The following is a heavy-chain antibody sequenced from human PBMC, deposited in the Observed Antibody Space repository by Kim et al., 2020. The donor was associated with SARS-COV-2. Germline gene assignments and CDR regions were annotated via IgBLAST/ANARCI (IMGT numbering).Heavy chain of an antibody. CDR1: GGSISSSSDY. D-gene: IGHD6-19*01. V-gene: IGHV4-39*01. J-gene: IGHJ4*02. CDR3: AREYGSVWYYLRNVRYYFDA. Sequence: SETLSLTCSVSGGSISSSSDYWGWIRQPPGKGLEWIGSIYYSGSTYYNPSLKSRVTISVDTSKNQFSQKLSSVTAADTAVYYCAREYGSVWYYLRNVRYYFDAWGQGTLVTVSS. CDR2: IYYSGST.